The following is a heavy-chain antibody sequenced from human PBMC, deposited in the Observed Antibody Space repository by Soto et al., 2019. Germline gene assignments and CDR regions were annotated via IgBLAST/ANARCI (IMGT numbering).Heavy chain of an antibody. CDR2: INHSGST. V-gene: IGHV4-34*01. Sequence: PSETLSLTCAVYGGSFSGYYWSWIRQPPGKGLEWIGEINHSGSTNYNPSLKSRVTISVDTSKNQFSLKLSSVTAADTAVYYCARERRSGYYIFAFDIWGQGTMVTVSS. J-gene: IGHJ3*02. D-gene: IGHD3-3*01. CDR3: ARERRSGYYIFAFDI. CDR1: GGSFSGYY.